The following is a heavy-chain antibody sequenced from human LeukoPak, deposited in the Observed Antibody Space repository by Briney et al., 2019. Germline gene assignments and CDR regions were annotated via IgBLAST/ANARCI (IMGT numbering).Heavy chain of an antibody. J-gene: IGHJ4*02. D-gene: IGHD5-12*01. V-gene: IGHV5-10-1*04. CDR1: GYSFTSYW. Sequence: GESLKISCKGSGYSFTSYWISWVRQMPGKGLEWMGRIHPSDSYTNYSPSFQGQVTISADKSISTAYLQWSSLKASDTAMYYCARHRIADIVATTYFDYWGQGTLVTLSS. CDR3: ARHRIADIVATTYFDY. CDR2: IHPSDSYT.